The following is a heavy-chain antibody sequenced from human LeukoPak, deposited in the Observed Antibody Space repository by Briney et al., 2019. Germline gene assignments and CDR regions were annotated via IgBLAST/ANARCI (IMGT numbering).Heavy chain of an antibody. D-gene: IGHD4-11*01. CDR3: ARLPAEVTTSIDY. V-gene: IGHV1-69*01. Sequence: GSSVKVSCKASGGTFSSYAISWVRQAPGQGLEWMGGIIPIFGTANYAQKFQGRVTITADESTSTAYMELSSLRSEDTAVYYCARLPAEVTTSIDYWGQGTLVTVSS. CDR2: IIPIFGTA. J-gene: IGHJ4*02. CDR1: GGTFSSYA.